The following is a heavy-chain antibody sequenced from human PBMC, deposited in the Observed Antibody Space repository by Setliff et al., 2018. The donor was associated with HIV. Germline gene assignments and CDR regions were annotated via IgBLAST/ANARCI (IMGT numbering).Heavy chain of an antibody. Sequence: PSETLSLTCTVAGYSISSGYYRGWIRQPPGKGLEWIGSIYYSGRTYYNPSLKSLVTISVDTSKNQFSLKLSSVTAADTAVYYCARVGWDYYDSSGVGEFDYWGQGTLVTVSS. CDR2: IYYSGRT. CDR3: ARVGWDYYDSSGVGEFDY. V-gene: IGHV4-38-2*02. J-gene: IGHJ4*02. CDR1: GYSISSGYY. D-gene: IGHD3-22*01.